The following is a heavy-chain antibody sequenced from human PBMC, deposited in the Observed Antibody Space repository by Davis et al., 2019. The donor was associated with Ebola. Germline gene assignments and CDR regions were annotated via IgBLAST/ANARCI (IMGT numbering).Heavy chain of an antibody. CDR1: GFTFSSYA. Sequence: GESLKISCAASGFTFSSYAMHWVRQAPGKGLEWVAVISYDGSNKYYADSVKGRFTISRDNSKNTLYLQMNSLRAEDTAVYYCARDRLDGIFGPSGWFDPWGQGTLVTVSS. CDR3: ARDRLDGIFGPSGWFDP. V-gene: IGHV3-30-3*01. D-gene: IGHD3-3*01. CDR2: ISYDGSNK. J-gene: IGHJ5*02.